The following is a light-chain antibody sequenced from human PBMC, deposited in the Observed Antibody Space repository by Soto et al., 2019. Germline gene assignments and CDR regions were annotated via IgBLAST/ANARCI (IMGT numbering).Light chain of an antibody. CDR1: SSNIGNNY. J-gene: IGLJ1*01. Sequence: HSVLTQPPSVYAAPVQKVPISCSGSSSNIGNNYVSWYQQLPGTAPKLLIFENNKRPSGIPDRFSASKSGTSATLAITGLQTGDAADYDCGTWDNSLSLPYVFGTGTKVTVL. CDR2: ENN. V-gene: IGLV1-51*02. CDR3: GTWDNSLSLPYV.